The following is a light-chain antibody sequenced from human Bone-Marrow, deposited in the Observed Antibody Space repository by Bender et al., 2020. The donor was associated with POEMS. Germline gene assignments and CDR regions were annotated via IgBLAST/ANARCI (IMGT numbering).Light chain of an antibody. J-gene: IGLJ3*02. CDR1: SSDIGGSNY. Sequence: TQPPSVSVSPGQTASISCSGTSSDIGGSNYVSWYQQHPGKAPKLMIYDVTKRPPGVPDRFSGSKSGNTASLTVSGLQTGDEADYYCSSYGGSNNWVFGGGTKLTVL. CDR3: SSYGGSNNWV. V-gene: IGLV2-8*01. CDR2: DVT.